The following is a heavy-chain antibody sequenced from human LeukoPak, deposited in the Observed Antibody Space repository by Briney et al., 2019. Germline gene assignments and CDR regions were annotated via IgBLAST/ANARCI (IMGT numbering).Heavy chain of an antibody. CDR3: AREKYPRAVNFDY. CDR2: IIPIPGIA. J-gene: IGHJ4*02. CDR1: GGTFSSYA. V-gene: IGHV1-69*04. D-gene: IGHD2-2*02. Sequence: ASVKVSCKASGGTFSSYAISWVRQAPGQGLEWMGRIIPIPGIANYAQKFQGRVTITADKSTSTAYMELSSLRSEDTAVYYCAREKYPRAVNFDYWGQGTLVTVSS.